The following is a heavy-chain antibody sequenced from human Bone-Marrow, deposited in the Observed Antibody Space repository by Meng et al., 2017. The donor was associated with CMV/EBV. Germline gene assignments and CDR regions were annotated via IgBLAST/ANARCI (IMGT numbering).Heavy chain of an antibody. V-gene: IGHV1-8*01. D-gene: IGHD6-19*01. CDR3: ARGTAVAGTIDNWFDP. J-gene: IGHJ5*02. CDR2: MNPNSGNT. CDR1: GYTFTSYD. Sequence: ASVKVSCKASGYTFTSYDINWVRQATGQGLEWMGWMNPNSGNTGYAQKFQGRVTMTRNTSISTAYMELSSLRSEDTAGYYCARGTAVAGTIDNWFDPWGQGTLVTVSS.